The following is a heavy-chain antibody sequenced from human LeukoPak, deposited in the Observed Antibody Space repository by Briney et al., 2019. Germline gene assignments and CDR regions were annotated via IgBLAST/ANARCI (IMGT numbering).Heavy chain of an antibody. CDR3: ARDRLRYFDFHLYFDY. Sequence: GGSLRLSCAASGFTFSSYSMNWVRQAPGKGLEWVSFISSSSSTIYYADSVKGRFTISRDNAKNSLYLQMNSLRDEDTAVYYCARDRLRYFDFHLYFDYWGQGTLVTVSS. V-gene: IGHV3-48*02. D-gene: IGHD3-9*01. CDR1: GFTFSSYS. CDR2: ISSSSSTI. J-gene: IGHJ4*02.